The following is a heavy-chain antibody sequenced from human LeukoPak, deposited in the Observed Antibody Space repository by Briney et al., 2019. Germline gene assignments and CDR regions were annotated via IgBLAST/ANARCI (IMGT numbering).Heavy chain of an antibody. CDR1: GFAFSTSW. CDR2: IKKDGSAI. CDR3: ARDFSPSCGGDCYLDAFDI. Sequence: GGSLRLSCAASGFAFSTSWMTWVRQAPGRGLEWVANIKKDGSAIHYVDSVKGRFTISRDNAKNSLYLQMNSMRAEDTAVYYCARDFSPSCGGDCYLDAFDIWGQGTMVTVSS. J-gene: IGHJ3*02. D-gene: IGHD2-21*01. V-gene: IGHV3-7*01.